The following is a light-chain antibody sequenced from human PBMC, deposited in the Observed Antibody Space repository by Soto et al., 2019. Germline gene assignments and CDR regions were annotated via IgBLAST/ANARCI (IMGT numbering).Light chain of an antibody. CDR3: QYCGTSRT. Sequence: EIVLTQSPCALSFSPWERSTLSGRASESVSRNYIAWYQQKPGQAPRLLIFATSNTATGIPDRFGGSGSETEFTLTISGLEPEDSAVYYCQYCGTSRTFGQGTKVDIK. CDR1: ESVSRNY. J-gene: IGKJ1*01. V-gene: IGKV3-20*01. CDR2: ATS.